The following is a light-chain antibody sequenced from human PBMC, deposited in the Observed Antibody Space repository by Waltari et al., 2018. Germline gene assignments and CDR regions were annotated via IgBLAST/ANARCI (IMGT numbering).Light chain of an antibody. J-gene: IGLJ2*01. CDR2: EGS. Sequence: QSALTPPAPVAGSPGQAITLPRTGTSRYCGSYYLVPWFQQHPGKAPKLMIYEGSKRPSGVSNRFSGSKSGNTASLTISGLQAEDEADYYCCSYAGSSTFGGVFGGGTKLTVL. CDR1: SRYCGSYYL. CDR3: CSYAGSSTFGGV. V-gene: IGLV2-23*03.